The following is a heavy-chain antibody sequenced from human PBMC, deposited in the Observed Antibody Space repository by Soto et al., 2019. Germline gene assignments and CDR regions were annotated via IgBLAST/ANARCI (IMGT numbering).Heavy chain of an antibody. CDR3: ARGWGRFSPQYYYYDGMDV. D-gene: IGHD3-16*01. CDR2: INHSGST. Sequence: QVQLQQWGAGLLKPSETLSLTCAVYGGSFSGYYWSWIRQPPGKGLEWIGEINHSGSTNYNPSLKSRVTISVDTSKNQFSLKLSSVTAADTAVYYCARGWGRFSPQYYYYDGMDVWGQGTTVTVSS. CDR1: GGSFSGYY. J-gene: IGHJ6*02. V-gene: IGHV4-34*01.